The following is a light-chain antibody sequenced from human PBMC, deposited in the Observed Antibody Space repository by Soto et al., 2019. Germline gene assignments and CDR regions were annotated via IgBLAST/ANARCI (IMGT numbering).Light chain of an antibody. Sequence: QSALTQPRSVSGSPGQSVTISCTGTSSDVGGYNYVSWYQQHPGKAPKLMIYDVSKRPSGVPDRFSGSKSGNTASLTISGLHAEDEADYYCCSYAGSYTFLFGTGTKVTVL. CDR1: SSDVGGYNY. CDR3: CSYAGSYTFL. CDR2: DVS. V-gene: IGLV2-11*01. J-gene: IGLJ1*01.